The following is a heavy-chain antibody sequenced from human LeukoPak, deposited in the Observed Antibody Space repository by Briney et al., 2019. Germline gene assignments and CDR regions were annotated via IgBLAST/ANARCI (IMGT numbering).Heavy chain of an antibody. CDR2: IYTSGST. D-gene: IGHD1-26*01. CDR1: SGSISSYY. J-gene: IGHJ5*02. CDR3: ARDVVVGATRWFDP. V-gene: IGHV4-4*07. Sequence: PSETLSLTCTVSSGSISSYYWSWIRQPAGKGLEWIGRIYTSGSTNYNPSLKSRVTMSVDTSKNQFSLKLSSVTAADTAVYYCARDVVVGATRWFDPWGQGTLVTVSS.